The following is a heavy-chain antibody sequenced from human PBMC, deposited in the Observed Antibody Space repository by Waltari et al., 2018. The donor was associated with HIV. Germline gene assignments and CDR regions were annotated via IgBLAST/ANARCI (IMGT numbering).Heavy chain of an antibody. J-gene: IGHJ6*02. V-gene: IGHV4-30-4*01. CDR3: AKDPLGFGYYGMNV. CDR1: GGPIRSGDFY. D-gene: IGHD3-10*01. CDR2: IYYSGST. Sequence: QVQLQESGPGLVKPSQHLSLTCTVSGGPIRSGDFYWSWIRQSPGKGLEWIGHIYYSGSTYYNPSLKSRVTISVDTSKNQFSLKLSSVTAADTAVYYCAKDPLGFGYYGMNVWGQGTTVTVSS.